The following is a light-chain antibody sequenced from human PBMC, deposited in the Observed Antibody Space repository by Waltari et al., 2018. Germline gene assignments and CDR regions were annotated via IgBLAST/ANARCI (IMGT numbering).Light chain of an antibody. V-gene: IGKV1-5*03. Sequence: DIQMTQSPSTLSASVGDIVTPTCRASQSISTWLAWDQQKPGRAPKLLIYKASSLESGVPSRFSGSGSGTEFTLTISSLQPDDFATYYCQQYSSFPRTFGQGTKVEIK. J-gene: IGKJ1*01. CDR3: QQYSSFPRT. CDR2: KAS. CDR1: QSISTW.